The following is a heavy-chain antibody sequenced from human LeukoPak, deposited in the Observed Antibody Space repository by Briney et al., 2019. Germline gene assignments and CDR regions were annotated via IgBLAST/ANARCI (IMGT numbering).Heavy chain of an antibody. Sequence: SETLSLTCTVSGGSISSGSYYWSWIRQPAGKGLEWIGRIYTSGSTNYNPSLKSRVTISVDTSKNQFSLKLSSVTAADTAVYYCASGLLDAFDIWGQGTMVTVSS. D-gene: IGHD1-26*01. J-gene: IGHJ3*02. CDR3: ASGLLDAFDI. V-gene: IGHV4-61*02. CDR2: IYTSGST. CDR1: GGSISSGSYY.